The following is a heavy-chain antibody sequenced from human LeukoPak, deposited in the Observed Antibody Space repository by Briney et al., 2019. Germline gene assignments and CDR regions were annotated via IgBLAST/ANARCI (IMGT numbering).Heavy chain of an antibody. CDR1: GFTVSSNY. Sequence: GGSLGLSCAASGFTVSSNYMSWVRQAPGKGLEWVSVIYSGGSTYYADSVKGRFTISRDNSKNTLYLQMNSLRAEDTAVYYCAREARYYDSSGYYYPDYWGQGTLVTVSS. V-gene: IGHV3-53*01. CDR2: IYSGGST. J-gene: IGHJ4*02. D-gene: IGHD3-22*01. CDR3: AREARYYDSSGYYYPDY.